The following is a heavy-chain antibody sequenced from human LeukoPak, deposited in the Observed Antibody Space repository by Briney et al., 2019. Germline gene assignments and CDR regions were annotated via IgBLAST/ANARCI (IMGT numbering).Heavy chain of an antibody. J-gene: IGHJ4*02. CDR1: GFTFSSYA. CDR2: ISGSGGST. Sequence: AGGSLRLSCAASGFTFSSYAMSWVRQAPGKGLEWVSAISGSGGSTYYADSVKGRFTISRDNSKNTLYLQMNSLRAEDTAVYYCAKDYYDSSGYHYFDYWGQGTLVTVSS. V-gene: IGHV3-23*01. CDR3: AKDYYDSSGYHYFDY. D-gene: IGHD3-22*01.